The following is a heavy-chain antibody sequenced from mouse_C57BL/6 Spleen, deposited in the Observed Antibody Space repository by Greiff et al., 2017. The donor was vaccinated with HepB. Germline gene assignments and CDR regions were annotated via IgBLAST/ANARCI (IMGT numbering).Heavy chain of an antibody. Sequence: EVQLQQSGGDLVKPGGSLKLSCAASGFTFSSYGMSWVRQTPDKRLEWVATISSGGSYTYYPDSVKGRFTISRDNAKNTLYLQMSSLKSEDTAMYYCARHDYDYDKGYAMDYWGQGTSVTVSS. CDR3: ARHDYDYDKGYAMDY. D-gene: IGHD2-4*01. CDR1: GFTFSSYG. J-gene: IGHJ4*01. CDR2: ISSGGSYT. V-gene: IGHV5-6*01.